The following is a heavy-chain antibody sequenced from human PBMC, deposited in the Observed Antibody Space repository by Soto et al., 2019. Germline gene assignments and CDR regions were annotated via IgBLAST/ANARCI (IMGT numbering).Heavy chain of an antibody. CDR1: GCTFPTST. D-gene: IGHD5-18*01. CDR3: ATASAGYTFGFDF. V-gene: IGHV1-58*02. CDR2: IVVGGGNT. J-gene: IGHJ4*02. Sequence: SVKVSCKASGCTFPTSTIQWLRQTRGQRLEWIGWIVVGGGNTNFAQNFRQRVTISRDMSTSTAYMDLNSLTSDDTAVYYCATASAGYTFGFDFWGQGTLVTVSS.